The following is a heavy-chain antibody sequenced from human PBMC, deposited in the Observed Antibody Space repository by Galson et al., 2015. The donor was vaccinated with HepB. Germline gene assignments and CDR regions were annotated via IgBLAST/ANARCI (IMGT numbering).Heavy chain of an antibody. D-gene: IGHD3-22*01. CDR3: ARENYYDGSGSDAFDM. CDR2: IKQDGNEQ. Sequence: SLRLSCAASGFTFSRHWMTWVRQAPGKGLEWVADIKQDGNEQHYVDSVEGRFTISRDNARNSLFLQMDSLRAEDTAVYYCARENYYDGSGSDAFDMWGQGTMVTVPA. J-gene: IGHJ3*02. V-gene: IGHV3-7*01. CDR1: GFTFSRHW.